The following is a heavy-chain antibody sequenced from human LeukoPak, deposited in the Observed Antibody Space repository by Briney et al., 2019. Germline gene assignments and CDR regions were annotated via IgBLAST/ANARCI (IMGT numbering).Heavy chain of an antibody. V-gene: IGHV3-7*01. D-gene: IGHD1-1*01. J-gene: IGHJ4*02. CDR1: GFTFNTYW. Sequence: GGSLRLSCAASGFTFNTYWLAWVRQAPGKGLEWVANIKQDEREKYYVDSVKGRFTLSRDNAKNSLYLQINSLTAEDTAVYHCARDHLGILEYWRQGILVTVSS. CDR3: ARDHLGILEY. CDR2: IKQDEREK.